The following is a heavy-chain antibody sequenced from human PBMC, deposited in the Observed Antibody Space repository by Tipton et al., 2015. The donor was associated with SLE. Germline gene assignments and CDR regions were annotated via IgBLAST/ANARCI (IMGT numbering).Heavy chain of an antibody. Sequence: GSLRLSCVASGFTFSSYAVSWVRRAPGKGLEWVSGISGRGGSTYYADSVKGRFTISRDNYHNTLHLQMNVLRTEDTAVYYCGRGAAAATDQPLDYWGQGTLVTVTS. CDR1: GFTFSSYA. V-gene: IGHV3-23*01. CDR3: GRGAAAATDQPLDY. J-gene: IGHJ4*02. CDR2: ISGRGGST. D-gene: IGHD2-15*01.